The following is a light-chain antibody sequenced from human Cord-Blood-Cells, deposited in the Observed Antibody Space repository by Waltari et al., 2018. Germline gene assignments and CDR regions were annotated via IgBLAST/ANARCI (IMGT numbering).Light chain of an antibody. CDR3: SSSTSSSTWV. J-gene: IGLJ3*02. V-gene: IGLV2-14*01. CDR1: SSDGGGYNY. Sequence: QSALTQPASVSGSPGQSITISCTGTSSDGGGYNYVSWYQQHPGKAPKLMIYDVSKRPSGVSNRFSGSKSGNTASLTISGLQAEDEADYYCSSSTSSSTWVFGGGTKLTVL. CDR2: DVS.